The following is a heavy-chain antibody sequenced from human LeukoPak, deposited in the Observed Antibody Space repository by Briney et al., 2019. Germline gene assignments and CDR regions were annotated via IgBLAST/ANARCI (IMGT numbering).Heavy chain of an antibody. Sequence: PSETLSLTCTVSGYSISSGYYWGWIRQPPGKGLEWIGSIYHSGSTYYNPSLKSRVTISVDTSKNQFSLKLSSVTAADTAVYYCANTHRYCSSTSCSGYYYYYYMDVWGKGTTVTVSS. D-gene: IGHD2-2*01. J-gene: IGHJ6*03. V-gene: IGHV4-38-2*02. CDR2: IYHSGST. CDR3: ANTHRYCSSTSCSGYYYYYYMDV. CDR1: GYSISSGYY.